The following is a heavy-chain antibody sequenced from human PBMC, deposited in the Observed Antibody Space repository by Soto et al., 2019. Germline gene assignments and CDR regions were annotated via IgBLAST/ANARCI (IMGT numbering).Heavy chain of an antibody. V-gene: IGHV4-31*03. Sequence: SETLSLTCTVSGGSISGAGYYWNWIRQHPGKGLEWTGYIYYNGSTYYNPSLKSRLIMSVDMSKNQFSLNLSSVTAADTAVYYCAREIVARRGSNWFDPWGRGTLVTVSS. CDR3: AREIVARRGSNWFDP. D-gene: IGHD6-6*01. J-gene: IGHJ5*02. CDR1: GGSISGAGYY. CDR2: IYYNGST.